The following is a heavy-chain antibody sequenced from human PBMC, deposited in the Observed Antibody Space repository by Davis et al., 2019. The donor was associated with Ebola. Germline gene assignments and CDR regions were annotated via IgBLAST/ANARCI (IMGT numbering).Heavy chain of an antibody. J-gene: IGHJ5*02. D-gene: IGHD2-15*01. Sequence: SETLSLTCAVSGASIRDSRHYWTWIRQSPGKDLEFIGSVYSSGSTYNNPSLKSRVTISVDTSKNQFSLKLSSVTAADTAVYYCARQGPEDIVVVVAGSGWFDPWGQGTLVTVSS. CDR3: ARQGPEDIVVVVAGSGWFDP. CDR1: GASIRDSRHY. V-gene: IGHV4-39*01. CDR2: VYSSGST.